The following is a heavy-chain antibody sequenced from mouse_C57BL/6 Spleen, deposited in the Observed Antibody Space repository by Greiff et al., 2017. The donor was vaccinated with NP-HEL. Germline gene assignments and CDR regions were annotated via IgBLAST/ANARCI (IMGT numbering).Heavy chain of an antibody. V-gene: IGHV1-82*01. CDR1: GYAFSSSW. CDR2: IYPGDGDT. D-gene: IGHD2-2*01. J-gene: IGHJ4*01. Sequence: VQLQQSGPELVKPGASVKLSCKASGYAFSSSWMNWVKQRPGQGLEWIGRIYPGDGDTNYNGKFKGKATLTADKSSSTADMQLSSLTSEDSAVDFCARENGFLYYYAMDYWGQGTSVTVSS. CDR3: ARENGFLYYYAMDY.